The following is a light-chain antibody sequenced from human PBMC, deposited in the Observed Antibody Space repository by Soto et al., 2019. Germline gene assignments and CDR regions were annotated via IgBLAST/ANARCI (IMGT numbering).Light chain of an antibody. V-gene: IGKV3-20*01. CDR1: QNVYINS. CDR2: GPS. J-gene: IGKJ3*01. Sequence: EIVLTQSPRTLSLSPGESATLSCRASQNVYINSLAWFQQKPGQTPRLLINGPSTRAAGVPDRFTGSGSGADFALTITSLKPEDFARYYCQQYGGAPFTFGPGTRV. CDR3: QQYGGAPFT.